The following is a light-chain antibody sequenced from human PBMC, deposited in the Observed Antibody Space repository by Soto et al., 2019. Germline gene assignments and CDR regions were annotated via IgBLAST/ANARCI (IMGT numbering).Light chain of an antibody. CDR1: QSVSSN. CDR2: GAS. CDR3: QQYNNWVT. J-gene: IGKJ3*01. Sequence: EIVMTQSPATLSVSPGERATLSCRASQSVSSNLAWYQQKPGQAPRLLIYGASTRATGIPARFSGSGSGTEFTLTIRSLQSEDFAVYYCQQYNNWVTFGPGTNVDIK. V-gene: IGKV3-15*01.